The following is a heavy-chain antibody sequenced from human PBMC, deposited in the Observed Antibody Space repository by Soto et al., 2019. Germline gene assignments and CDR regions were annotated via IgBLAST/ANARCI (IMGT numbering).Heavy chain of an antibody. D-gene: IGHD1-26*01. J-gene: IGHJ4*02. V-gene: IGHV3-33*01. CDR1: GFTFSSYG. CDR2: IWYDGSNK. CDR3: ARARQVVAAGSNYFDY. Sequence: GGSLRLSCAASGFTFSSYGMHWVRQAPGKGLEWVAVIWYDGSNKYSADSVKGRFTISIDNSKNTLYLQMNSLRAEDTAVYYCARARQVVAAGSNYFDYWGQGTLVTVSS.